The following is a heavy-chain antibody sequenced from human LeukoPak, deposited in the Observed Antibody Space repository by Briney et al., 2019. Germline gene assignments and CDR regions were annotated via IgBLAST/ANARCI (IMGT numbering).Heavy chain of an antibody. D-gene: IGHD3-10*01. CDR3: ARTIRGY. CDR1: GFTFSNYW. Sequence: GGSLRLSCAACGFTFSNYWMSWVCQAPGKGLEWVANIKEDGSEKYYVDSVKGRFTISRDNAKNSLYLQMNSLRAEDTAVYYCARTIRGYWGQGTLVTVSS. V-gene: IGHV3-7*01. J-gene: IGHJ4*02. CDR2: IKEDGSEK.